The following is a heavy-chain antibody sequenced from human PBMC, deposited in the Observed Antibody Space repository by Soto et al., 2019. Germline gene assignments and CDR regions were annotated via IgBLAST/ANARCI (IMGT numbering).Heavy chain of an antibody. CDR1: GFTVSSNY. Sequence: AGGSLRLSCAASGFTVSSNYMSWVRQAPGKGLEWVSVIYSGGSTYYADSVKGRFTISRDNSKNTLYLQMNSLRAEDTAVYYCARRLGDSSDPVGFDIWGQGTMVTVSS. D-gene: IGHD3-22*01. V-gene: IGHV3-66*04. J-gene: IGHJ3*02. CDR2: IYSGGST. CDR3: ARRLGDSSDPVGFDI.